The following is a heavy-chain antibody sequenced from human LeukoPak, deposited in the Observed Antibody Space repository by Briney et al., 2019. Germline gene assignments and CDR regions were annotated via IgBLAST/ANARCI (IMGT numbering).Heavy chain of an antibody. CDR3: ARGSPTKYYFDY. V-gene: IGHV3-21*01. D-gene: IGHD2-8*01. Sequence: GGPLRLSCAASGFTFSSYSMNWVRQAPGKGLEWVSSISSSSSYIYYADSVKGRFTISRDNAKNSLYLQMNSLRAEDTAVYYCARGSPTKYYFDYWGQGTLVAVSS. J-gene: IGHJ4*02. CDR2: ISSSSSYI. CDR1: GFTFSSYS.